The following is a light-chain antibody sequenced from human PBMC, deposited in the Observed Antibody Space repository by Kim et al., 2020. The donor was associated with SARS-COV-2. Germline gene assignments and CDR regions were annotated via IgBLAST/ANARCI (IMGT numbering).Light chain of an antibody. V-gene: IGLV2-14*01. CDR2: EVS. CDR3: SSYTSSSNWV. J-gene: IGLJ3*02. Sequence: GQSITISCTGTSSDVGGYNYDSWYQQHPGKAPKLMIYEVSNRPSGVSNRFSGSKSGNTASLTISGLQAEDEADYYCSSYTSSSNWVFGGGTQLTVL. CDR1: SSDVGGYNY.